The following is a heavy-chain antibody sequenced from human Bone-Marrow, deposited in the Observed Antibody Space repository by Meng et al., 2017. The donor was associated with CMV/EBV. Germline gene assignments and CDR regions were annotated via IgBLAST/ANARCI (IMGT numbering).Heavy chain of an antibody. CDR2: IWYDGSNK. V-gene: IGHV3-33*01. CDR1: GFTFSSYG. D-gene: IGHD3-16*01. J-gene: IGHJ6*02. CDR3: ARDHPRRFSGMDV. Sequence: GESLKISCAASGFTFSSYGMHWVRQAPGKGLEWVAVIWYDGSNKYYADSVKGRFTISRDNSKNTVYLQMNSLEREDTAVYYCARDHPRRFSGMDVWGQGTTVTGSS.